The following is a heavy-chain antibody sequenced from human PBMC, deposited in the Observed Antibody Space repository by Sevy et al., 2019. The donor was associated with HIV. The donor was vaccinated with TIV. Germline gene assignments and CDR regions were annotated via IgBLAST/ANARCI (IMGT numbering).Heavy chain of an antibody. J-gene: IGHJ4*02. D-gene: IGHD5-12*01. Sequence: GESLKISCAASGFTFSSYWMHWVRQVPGKGLVWVSRIISDGTGTTYADSVKGRFTISRDNAKNTLYLQMNSLRAEDTAVYYCARDYEGGYDFWGQGTLVTVSS. V-gene: IGHV3-74*01. CDR1: GFTFSSYW. CDR3: ARDYEGGYDF. CDR2: IISDGTGT.